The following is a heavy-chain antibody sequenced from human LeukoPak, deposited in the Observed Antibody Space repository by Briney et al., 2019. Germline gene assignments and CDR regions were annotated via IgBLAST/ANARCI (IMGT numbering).Heavy chain of an antibody. CDR3: AKDQLAYCGGDCYSGPFHI. CDR1: GFLFSSFE. Sequence: GGSLRLSCAASGFLFSSFEVNWVRQAPGKGLEWVSYISSSGITIYYADSVKGRFTISRDNAKNSLYLQMNSLRPEDTAFYFCAKDQLAYCGGDCYSGPFHIWGQGTMVTVSS. CDR2: ISSSGITI. V-gene: IGHV3-48*03. J-gene: IGHJ3*02. D-gene: IGHD2-21*02.